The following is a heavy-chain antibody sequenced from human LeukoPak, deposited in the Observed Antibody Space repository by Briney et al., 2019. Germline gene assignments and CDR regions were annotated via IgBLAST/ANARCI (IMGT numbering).Heavy chain of an antibody. Sequence: SQTLSLTCAISGDSVSDNSAAWNWSRQSPSRGVEWLGRTYYRSKLYNEYAVSVRSRITINADTSMNQFSLQLNSVTPEDTAVYYCARGFPDTFDYWGQGTLVTVSS. J-gene: IGHJ4*02. CDR1: GDSVSDNSAA. CDR2: TYYRSKLYN. D-gene: IGHD1-14*01. V-gene: IGHV6-1*01. CDR3: ARGFPDTFDY.